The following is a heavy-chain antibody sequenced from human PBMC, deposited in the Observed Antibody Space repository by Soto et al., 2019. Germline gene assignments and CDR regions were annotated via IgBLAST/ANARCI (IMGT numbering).Heavy chain of an antibody. Sequence: GGSLRLSCAASGFTFSSYAMSWVRQAPGKGLEWVSAISGSGGSTYYADSVKGRFTISRDNSKNTLYLQMNSLRAEDTAVYYCAKTGAFRGSGSNKVSWFDPWGQGTLVTVSS. CDR2: ISGSGGST. D-gene: IGHD3-10*01. V-gene: IGHV3-23*01. CDR1: GFTFSSYA. J-gene: IGHJ5*02. CDR3: AKTGAFRGSGSNKVSWFDP.